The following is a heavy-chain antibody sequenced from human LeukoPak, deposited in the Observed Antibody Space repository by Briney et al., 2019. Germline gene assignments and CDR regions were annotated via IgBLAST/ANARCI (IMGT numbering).Heavy chain of an antibody. Sequence: SETLSLTCTVSGGSINSYYWSWVRQPPGKGLEWIGYIYYSGSTNYNPSLKSRVTISVDTSKNQFSLKLSSVTAADTAVYYCAKDAGYIVVVPAAISSWGQGTLVTVSS. CDR3: AKDAGYIVVVPAAISS. J-gene: IGHJ4*02. CDR1: GGSINSYY. V-gene: IGHV4-59*01. CDR2: IYYSGST. D-gene: IGHD2-2*01.